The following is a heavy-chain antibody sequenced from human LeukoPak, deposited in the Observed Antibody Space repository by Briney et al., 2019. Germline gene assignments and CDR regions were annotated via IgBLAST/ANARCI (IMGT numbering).Heavy chain of an antibody. CDR2: IYYSGST. CDR3: ARDSAPFSDYYDSSGYDGDAFDI. J-gene: IGHJ3*02. CDR1: GGSVSDYY. V-gene: IGHV4-59*02. D-gene: IGHD3-22*01. Sequence: SETLSLTCTISGGSVSDYYWSWIRQPPGKGLEWIGYIYYSGSTNYNPSLKSRVTISVDTSKNQFSLKLSSVTAADTAVYYCARDSAPFSDYYDSSGYDGDAFDIWGQGTMVTVSS.